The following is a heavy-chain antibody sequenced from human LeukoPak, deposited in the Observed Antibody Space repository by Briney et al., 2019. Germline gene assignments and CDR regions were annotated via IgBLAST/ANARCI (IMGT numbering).Heavy chain of an antibody. CDR2: IYYCGRT. D-gene: IGHD3-10*01. CDR1: GGSISSYY. V-gene: IGHV4-59*08. J-gene: IGHJ4*02. CDR3: ARHLVYGSGTQPYFEY. Sequence: NPSETLSLTCTDYGGSISSYYWSWIRQPPGKGLEWIAYIYYCGRTNYNPSLESRVTISVDSSTSQFSLKLYSVTAADTAVYYCARHLVYGSGTQPYFEYWGQGTLVTVSS.